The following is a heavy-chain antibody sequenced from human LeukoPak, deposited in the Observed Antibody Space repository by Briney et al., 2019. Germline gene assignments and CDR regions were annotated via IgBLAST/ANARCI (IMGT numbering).Heavy chain of an antibody. Sequence: PSETLSLTCTVSGGSISSGGYYWSWIRQPPGKGLEWIGYIYHSGSTYYNPSLKSRVTISVDRSKNQFSLKLSSVTAADTAVYYCARDIAPGLDYWGQGTLVTVSS. J-gene: IGHJ4*02. V-gene: IGHV4-30-2*01. D-gene: IGHD6-13*01. CDR1: GGSISSGGYY. CDR2: IYHSGST. CDR3: ARDIAPGLDY.